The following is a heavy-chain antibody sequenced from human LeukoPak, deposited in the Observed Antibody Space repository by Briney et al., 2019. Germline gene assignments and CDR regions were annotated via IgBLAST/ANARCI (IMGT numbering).Heavy chain of an antibody. D-gene: IGHD3-9*01. CDR1: GYTFTSYY. V-gene: IGHV1-46*01. J-gene: IGHJ4*02. Sequence: GASVKVSCKASGYTFTSYYMHWGRQAPGQGLEWMGIINPSGGSTSYAQKFQGRVTMTRDTSTSTVYMELSSLRSEDTAVYYCARSSLRYFDWSVYDYWGQGTLVTVSS. CDR2: INPSGGST. CDR3: ARSSLRYFDWSVYDY.